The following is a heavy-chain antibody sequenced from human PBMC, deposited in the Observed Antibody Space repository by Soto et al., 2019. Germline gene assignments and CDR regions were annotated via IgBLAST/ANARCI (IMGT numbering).Heavy chain of an antibody. CDR3: ARASSIAARLRYFDY. J-gene: IGHJ4*02. CDR1: GFTFSSYA. V-gene: IGHV3-30-3*01. Sequence: GGSLRLSCAASGFTFSSYAMHWVRQAPGKGLEWVAVISYDGSNKYYADSVKGRFTISRDNSKNTLYLQMNSLRAEDTAVYYCARASSIAARLRYFDYWGQGTLVTVSS. D-gene: IGHD6-6*01. CDR2: ISYDGSNK.